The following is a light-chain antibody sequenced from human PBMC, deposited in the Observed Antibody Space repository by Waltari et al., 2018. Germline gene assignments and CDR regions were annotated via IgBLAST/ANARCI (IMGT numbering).Light chain of an antibody. Sequence: QLVLTQPPSASASLGASVKPTCTLSRGHSSYVIAWHQHQPGKGPRYLMKVNSDGSHFKGDGIPDRFSGSSSGAERYLTISSLQSEDEADYYCQTWGTGILSWVFGGGTKLTVL. V-gene: IGLV4-69*01. CDR1: RGHSSYV. CDR3: QTWGTGILSWV. CDR2: VNSDGSH. J-gene: IGLJ3*02.